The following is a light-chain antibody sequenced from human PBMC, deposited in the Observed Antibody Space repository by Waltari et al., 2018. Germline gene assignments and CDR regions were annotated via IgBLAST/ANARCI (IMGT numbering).Light chain of an antibody. CDR3: SSYAGSNNLV. Sequence: QSALTQPPSASGSRGQSVTISYTGTSSDVGGYNYVSWYQHHPGEAPKLMIFEVNKRPSVVPDRFSGSKSGNTASLTVSGLQAEDDADYYCSSYAGSNNLVFGTGTKVTVL. CDR1: SSDVGGYNY. CDR2: EVN. V-gene: IGLV2-8*01. J-gene: IGLJ1*01.